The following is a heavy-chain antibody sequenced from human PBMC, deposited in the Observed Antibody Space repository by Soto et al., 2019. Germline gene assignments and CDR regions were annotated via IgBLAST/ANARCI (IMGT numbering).Heavy chain of an antibody. Sequence: QVQLVQSGAEVRKPGASVKVSCKASGYTFTTYGISWVRQAPGQGLEWMGWISGYNGHTKYAQKFQGRVTMTKDTSXXTVYMDLRRLRSDDTAVYYCAREGEMPYYYYGLDVWGQGTTVTVSS. CDR2: ISGYNGHT. CDR1: GYTFTTYG. J-gene: IGHJ6*02. D-gene: IGHD3-16*01. V-gene: IGHV1-18*01. CDR3: AREGEMPYYYYGLDV.